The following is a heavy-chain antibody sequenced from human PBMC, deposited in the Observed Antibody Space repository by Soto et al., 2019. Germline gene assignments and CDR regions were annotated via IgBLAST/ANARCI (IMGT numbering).Heavy chain of an antibody. CDR2: ISGSGGST. Sequence: SLRLSCAASGFTFSSYAMSWVRQAPGKGLEWVSAISGSGGSTYYADSVKGRFTISRDNSKNTLYLQMNSLRAEDTAVYYCAKGLRNAYYYYGMDVWGQGTTVTV. D-gene: IGHD4-17*01. V-gene: IGHV3-23*01. CDR3: AKGLRNAYYYYGMDV. J-gene: IGHJ6*02. CDR1: GFTFSSYA.